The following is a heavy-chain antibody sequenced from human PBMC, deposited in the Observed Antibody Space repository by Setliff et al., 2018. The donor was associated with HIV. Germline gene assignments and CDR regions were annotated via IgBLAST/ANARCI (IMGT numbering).Heavy chain of an antibody. CDR1: GGSISSSSYY. V-gene: IGHV4-39*07. J-gene: IGHJ4*02. CDR2: IFYSGSS. Sequence: SETLSLTCTVSGGSISSSSYYWGWIRQPPGKGLEWIANIFYSGSSYYNPSLKSRVTISVDTSKNQLSLKLSSVTAADTAVYYCARATLTIFGVVIPDYWGQGTLVTVSS. CDR3: ARATLTIFGVVIPDY. D-gene: IGHD3-3*01.